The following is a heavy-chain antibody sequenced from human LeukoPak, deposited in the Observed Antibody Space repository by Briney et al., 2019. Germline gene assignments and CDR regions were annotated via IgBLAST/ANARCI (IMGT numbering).Heavy chain of an antibody. V-gene: IGHV3-7*01. Sequence: GGSLRLSCAASGFSFSTHWMSWARQAPGKGLEWVANIKQDGSEKFYVDSVKGRFTISRDNAQNSLSLQMSSLRVEDTAVYYCVREGYIYGFHHGDYFDYWGQGTLVTVSS. CDR3: VREGYIYGFHHGDYFDY. D-gene: IGHD5-18*01. CDR2: IKQDGSEK. J-gene: IGHJ4*02. CDR1: GFSFSTHW.